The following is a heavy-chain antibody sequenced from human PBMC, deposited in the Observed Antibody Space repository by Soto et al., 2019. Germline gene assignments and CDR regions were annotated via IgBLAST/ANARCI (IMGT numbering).Heavy chain of an antibody. CDR3: ARVQEKWSKFFDF. D-gene: IGHD2-15*01. J-gene: IGHJ4*02. CDR1: GYTFTNYG. CDR2: INTYNGNT. V-gene: IGHV1-18*01. Sequence: QVKLVQSGAGVKKPGASVKVSCKASGYTFTNYGISWVRQAPGQGLEWMGWINTYNGNTNSAQRLQGRASMTTDTFTSTAYVEVRSLRSDDTAVYYCARVQEKWSKFFDFWGQGTLVTVSS.